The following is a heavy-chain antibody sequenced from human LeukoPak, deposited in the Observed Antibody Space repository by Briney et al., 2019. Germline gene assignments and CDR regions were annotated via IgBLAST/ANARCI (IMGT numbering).Heavy chain of an antibody. Sequence: ASVKVSCKASGGTFSSYAISWVRQAPGQGLEWMGGIIPIFGTANYAQKFQGRVTITADESTSTAYMELSSLRSEDTAVYYCARDWRFLEGIGYVVDYYYYGMDVWGQGTTVTVSS. CDR3: ARDWRFLEGIGYVVDYYYYGMDV. D-gene: IGHD3-3*01. J-gene: IGHJ6*02. CDR1: GGTFSSYA. CDR2: IIPIFGTA. V-gene: IGHV1-69*01.